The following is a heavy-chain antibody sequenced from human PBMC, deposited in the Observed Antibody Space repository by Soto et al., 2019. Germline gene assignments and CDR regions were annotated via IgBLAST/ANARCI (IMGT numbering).Heavy chain of an antibody. CDR3: ARDSTSPSCTSTNCPRGGWFGP. CDR2: INPYNGNT. V-gene: IGHV1-18*04. D-gene: IGHD2-2*01. CDR1: GFTFTNYG. J-gene: IGHJ5*02. Sequence: QAQLVQSGAEVKKPGASVKVSCKASGFTFTNYGISWVRQAPGQGLEWMGWINPYNGNTYYTQNVQGRVTMTTDTSTSTAYLELTGLRSDDTAMYYCARDSTSPSCTSTNCPRGGWFGPWGQGSLLTVSS.